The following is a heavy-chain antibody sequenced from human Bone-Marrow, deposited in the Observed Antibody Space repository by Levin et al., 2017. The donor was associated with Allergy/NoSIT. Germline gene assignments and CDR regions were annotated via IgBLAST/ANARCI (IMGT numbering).Heavy chain of an antibody. Sequence: GASVKVSCAASGFTFSTYWMNWVRQAPGKGLEWVANIKDDGSEIYYMDSVKGRFTISRDNAKKSLYLQMNSLRAEDTAVYYCARDPYDIWTGGAYDIWGQGTMVSVSS. D-gene: IGHD3-9*01. CDR2: IKDDGSEI. CDR1: GFTFSTYW. CDR3: ARDPYDIWTGGAYDI. V-gene: IGHV3-7*04. J-gene: IGHJ3*02.